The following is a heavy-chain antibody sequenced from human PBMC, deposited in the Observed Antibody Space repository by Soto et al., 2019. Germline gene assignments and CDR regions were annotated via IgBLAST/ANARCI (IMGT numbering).Heavy chain of an antibody. CDR2: MNTNTGDT. CDR3: ARGDGYIFDY. V-gene: IGHV1-8*01. Sequence: QVQLVQSGAEVKKTGASVKVSCKASGYTFISYDINWVRQATGQGLEWMGWMNTNTGDTGYAQKFQGRVTMTGNTSINTANLELSSLRSDDTAVYFCARGDGYIFDYWGQGTLVTVSS. CDR1: GYTFISYD. D-gene: IGHD5-12*01. J-gene: IGHJ4*02.